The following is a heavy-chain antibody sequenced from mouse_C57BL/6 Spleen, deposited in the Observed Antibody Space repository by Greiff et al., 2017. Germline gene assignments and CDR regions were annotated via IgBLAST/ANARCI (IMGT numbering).Heavy chain of an antibody. CDR1: GYTFTSYW. V-gene: IGHV1-52*01. CDR3: ASLSYGRGDFDY. D-gene: IGHD1-1*01. Sequence: QVQLQQPGAELVRPGSSVKLSCKASGYTFTSYWMHWVKQRPIQGLEWIGNIDPSDSETHYNQKFKDKATLTVDKSSRTAYMQLSSLTSEDSAVSYCASLSYGRGDFDYWGQGTTLTVSS. CDR2: IDPSDSET. J-gene: IGHJ2*01.